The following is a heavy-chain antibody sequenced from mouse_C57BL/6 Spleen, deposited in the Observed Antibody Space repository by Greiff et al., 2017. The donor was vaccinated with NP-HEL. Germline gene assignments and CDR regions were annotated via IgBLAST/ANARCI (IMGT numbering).Heavy chain of an antibody. V-gene: IGHV1-42*01. CDR1: GYSFTGYY. Sequence: EVKLMESGPELVKPGASVKISCKASGYSFTGYYMNWVKQSPEKSLEWIGEINPSTGGTTYNQKFKAKATLTVDKSSSTAYMQLKSLTSEDSAVYYCARLVPYDGYVAYWGQGTLVTVSA. J-gene: IGHJ3*01. CDR3: ARLVPYDGYVAY. D-gene: IGHD2-3*01. CDR2: INPSTGGT.